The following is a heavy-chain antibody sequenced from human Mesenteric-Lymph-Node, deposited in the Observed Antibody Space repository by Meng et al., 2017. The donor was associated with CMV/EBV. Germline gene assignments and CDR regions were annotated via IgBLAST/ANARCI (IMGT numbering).Heavy chain of an antibody. CDR1: GFTFSSYW. CDR3: ARAFLGFRGMDV. V-gene: IGHV3-7*01. Sequence: GGSLRLSCAAPGFTFSSYWMSWVRQAPGKGLEWVANIKQDGSEKYYVDSVKGRFTISRDNAKNSLYLQMNSLRAEDTAVYYCARAFLGFRGMDVWGQGTTVTVSS. J-gene: IGHJ6*02. D-gene: IGHD2-15*01. CDR2: IKQDGSEK.